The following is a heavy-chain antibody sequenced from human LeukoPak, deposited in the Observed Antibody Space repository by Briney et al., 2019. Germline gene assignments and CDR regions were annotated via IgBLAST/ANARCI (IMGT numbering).Heavy chain of an antibody. CDR3: ARGQVVPAATLDY. CDR2: INHSGST. V-gene: IGHV4-34*01. CDR1: GGSFSGYY. J-gene: IGHJ4*02. D-gene: IGHD2-2*01. Sequence: SETLSLTCAVYGGSFSGYYWSWIRQPPGKGLEWIGEINHSGSTNYNPSLKSRVTISVDTSKNQFSLKLSSVTAADTAVYYCARGQVVPAATLDYWGQRTLVTVSS.